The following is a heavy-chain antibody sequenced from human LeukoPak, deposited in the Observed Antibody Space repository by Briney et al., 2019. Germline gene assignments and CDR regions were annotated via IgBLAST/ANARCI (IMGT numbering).Heavy chain of an antibody. CDR1: GFTFSSYG. D-gene: IGHD3-22*01. J-gene: IGHJ4*02. CDR3: AKDGSNGYYYGGFDY. V-gene: IGHV3-30*18. CDR2: ISYDGSNK. Sequence: GGSLRLSCAASGFTFSSYGMHWVRQAPGKGLEWVAVISYDGSNKYYADSVKGRFTISRDNSKNTLYLQMNSLRAEDTAVYYCAKDGSNGYYYGGFDYWGQGTLVTVSS.